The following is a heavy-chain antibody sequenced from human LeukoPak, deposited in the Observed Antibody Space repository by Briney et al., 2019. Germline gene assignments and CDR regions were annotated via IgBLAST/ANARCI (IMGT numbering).Heavy chain of an antibody. V-gene: IGHV3-48*03. D-gene: IGHD3-22*01. CDR3: ARGHPLTYYYDSSGYRAFEI. CDR1: GFTFSSYE. J-gene: IGHJ3*02. CDR2: ISSSGSTI. Sequence: GGSLRLSCAASGFTFSSYEMNWVRQAPGKGLEWVSYISSSGSTIYYADSVKGRFTISRDNAKNSLYLQMNSLRAEDTAVYYCARGHPLTYYYDSSGYRAFEIWGQGTMVTVSS.